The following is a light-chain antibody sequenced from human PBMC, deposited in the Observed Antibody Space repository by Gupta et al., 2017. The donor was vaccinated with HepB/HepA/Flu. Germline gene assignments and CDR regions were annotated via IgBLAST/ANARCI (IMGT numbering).Light chain of an antibody. CDR1: QSVDNNY. Sequence: EIVLTQSPGTLSLSPGERATLSCRASQSVDNNYLAWYQQKPGQVPRLLIYGVFNRATGIPDRFSGSGSGTXFTLSIXRLEPEDFGVLYCQQYDGSRLTFGXGTKVEIK. CDR3: QQYDGSRLT. J-gene: IGKJ4*01. CDR2: GVF. V-gene: IGKV3-20*01.